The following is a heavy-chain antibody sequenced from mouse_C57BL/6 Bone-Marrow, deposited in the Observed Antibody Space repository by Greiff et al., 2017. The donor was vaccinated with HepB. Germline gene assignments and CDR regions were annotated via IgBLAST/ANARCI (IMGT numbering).Heavy chain of an antibody. CDR2: IYPRSGNT. D-gene: IGHD1-2*01. J-gene: IGHJ3*01. CDR3: ARACLRRLFAY. CDR1: GYTFASYG. V-gene: IGHV1-81*01. Sequence: VQLQQSGAELARPGASVKLSCKASGYTFASYGISWVKQRTGQGLEWIGEIYPRSGNTYYNEKFKGKATLTADKSSSTAYMELRSLTSEDSAVYFCARACLRRLFAYWGQGTLVTVSA.